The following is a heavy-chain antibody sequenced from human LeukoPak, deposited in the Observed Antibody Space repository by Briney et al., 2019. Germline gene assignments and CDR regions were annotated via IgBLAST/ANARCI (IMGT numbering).Heavy chain of an antibody. V-gene: IGHV4-61*02. CDR3: ARAGDRCSNTNCYSWFDP. Sequence: SQTLPLTCSVSVGSISSGIYYWSRIPQPAGEGLDWRWRIYTSRSTNYNPHLKSRVTIVVDTPQNQLSLKLSSLTAADPDVPYCARAGDRCSNTNCYSWFDPWGQGTLLSVPS. CDR2: IYTSRST. CDR1: VGSISSGIYY. J-gene: IGHJ5*02. D-gene: IGHD2-2*01.